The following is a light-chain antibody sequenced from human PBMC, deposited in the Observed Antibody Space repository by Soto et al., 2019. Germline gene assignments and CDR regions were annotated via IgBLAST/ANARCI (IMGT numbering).Light chain of an antibody. CDR1: QSVSSY. CDR3: QQGKPWPWT. Sequence: ELVWTQSPATRSVSPGEVATRACRTSQSVSSYLAWYQQKLGQAPRLLIYAASDRATGIPGRFSGSGSGTDFTLIISSLETEDFAFYYSQQGKPWPWTFGQGTKVDNK. V-gene: IGKV3-11*01. J-gene: IGKJ1*01. CDR2: AAS.